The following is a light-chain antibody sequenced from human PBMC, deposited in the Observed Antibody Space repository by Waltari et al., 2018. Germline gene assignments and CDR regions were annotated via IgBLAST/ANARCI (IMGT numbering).Light chain of an antibody. J-gene: IGLJ2*01. Sequence: QSALTQPPSASGSPGQSVAISCTGTSSDVGGYNYVSWYQQHPGKAPRRMIYEVYKRPSGVPDRFSGSKSGNTASLTVSGLQAEDEADYYCSSYAGRDILVFGGGTRLTVL. CDR1: SSDVGGYNY. V-gene: IGLV2-8*01. CDR2: EVY. CDR3: SSYAGRDILV.